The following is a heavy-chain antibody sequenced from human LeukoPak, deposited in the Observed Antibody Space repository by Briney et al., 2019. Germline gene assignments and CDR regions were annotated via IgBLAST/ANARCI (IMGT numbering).Heavy chain of an antibody. CDR3: TRLPHSSSWSSFDY. V-gene: IGHV3-73*01. Sequence: QTGGSLRLSCAASGFTFSGSAMHWVRQASGKGLEWVGRIRSKANSYATAYAASVKGRFTISRDDSKNTAYLQMNSLKTEDTAVYYCTRLPHSSSWSSFDYWGQGTLVTVSS. CDR1: GFTFSGSA. CDR2: IRSKANSYAT. D-gene: IGHD6-13*01. J-gene: IGHJ4*02.